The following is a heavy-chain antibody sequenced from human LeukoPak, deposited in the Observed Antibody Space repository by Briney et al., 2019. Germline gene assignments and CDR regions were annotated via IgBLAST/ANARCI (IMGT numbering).Heavy chain of an antibody. CDR1: GGSISTYY. J-gene: IGHJ3*02. CDR2: IYYTGST. V-gene: IGHV4-59*08. Sequence: SETLSLTCTVSGGSISTYYWSWIRQPPRKGLEWIGNIYYTGSTIYNPSLKSRVTTSVDTSKNQFSLSLNSVTAADTAVYYCARWEVRLNAFEMWGQGTMVTVSS. D-gene: IGHD3-10*01. CDR3: ARWEVRLNAFEM.